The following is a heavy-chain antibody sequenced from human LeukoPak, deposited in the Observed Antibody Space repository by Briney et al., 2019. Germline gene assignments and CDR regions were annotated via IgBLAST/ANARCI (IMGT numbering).Heavy chain of an antibody. J-gene: IGHJ6*03. Sequence: GGSLRLSCAASGFFFSSYGMHWVRQAPGKGLEWVAVISYDGSNKYYADSVKGRFTISRDNSKNTLYLQMNSLRAEDTAVYYCAKEPSWNYYYYYSMDVWGKGTTVTVSS. D-gene: IGHD1-1*01. V-gene: IGHV3-30*18. CDR2: ISYDGSNK. CDR1: GFFFSSYG. CDR3: AKEPSWNYYYYYSMDV.